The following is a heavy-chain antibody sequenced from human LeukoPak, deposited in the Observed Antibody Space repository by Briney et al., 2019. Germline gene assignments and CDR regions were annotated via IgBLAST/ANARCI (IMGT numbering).Heavy chain of an antibody. Sequence: ASVKVSCKASGYTFTSYDINWVRQATGQGLEWMRWMNPNSGNTGYAQNFQGRITITRNTSISTAYMELSSLRSEDTAVYYCATYNWNDEDFDYWGQGTLVTVSS. V-gene: IGHV1-8*01. CDR2: MNPNSGNT. CDR3: ATYNWNDEDFDY. CDR1: GYTFTSYD. D-gene: IGHD1-20*01. J-gene: IGHJ4*02.